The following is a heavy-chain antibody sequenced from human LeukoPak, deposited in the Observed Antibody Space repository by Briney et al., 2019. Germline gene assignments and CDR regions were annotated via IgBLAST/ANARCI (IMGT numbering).Heavy chain of an antibody. V-gene: IGHV1-18*04. D-gene: IGHD3-10*01. CDR3: AHQGVIGPYYFDY. J-gene: IGHJ4*02. CDR2: ISAYNGNT. CDR1: GYTFTGYY. Sequence: ASVKVSCKASGYTFTGYYMHWVRQAPGQGLEWMGWISAYNGNTNYAQKLQGRVTMTTDTSTSTAYMELRSLRSDDTAVYYCAHQGVIGPYYFDYWGQGTLVTVSS.